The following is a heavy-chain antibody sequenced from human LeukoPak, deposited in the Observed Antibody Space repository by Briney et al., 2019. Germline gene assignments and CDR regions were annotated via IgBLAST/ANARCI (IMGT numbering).Heavy chain of an antibody. D-gene: IGHD3-9*01. CDR2: INHSGST. J-gene: IGHJ4*02. CDR3: ARASWTWLTHRPFYYFDY. V-gene: IGHV4-34*01. CDR1: GGSFNSYY. Sequence: SETLSLTCAVYGGSFNSYYWGWIRQPPGKGLEWIGEINHSGSTNYNPSLKSRVTISVDTSKNQFSLKLSSVTAADTAVYYCARASWTWLTHRPFYYFDYWGQGTLVTVSS.